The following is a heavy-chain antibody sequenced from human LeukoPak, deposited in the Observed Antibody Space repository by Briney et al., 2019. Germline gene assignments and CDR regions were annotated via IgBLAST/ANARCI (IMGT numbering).Heavy chain of an antibody. D-gene: IGHD3-10*01. CDR1: GFTFSNYN. CDR2: ITSSSTYT. J-gene: IGHJ3*02. CDR3: ARVDGSGSYYRSGAFDI. V-gene: IGHV3-21*01. Sequence: GGSLRLSCAASGFTFSNYNMNWVRQAPGKGLEWVSSITSSSTYTYYADSVKGRFTISRDNAKNSLYLQMNSLRAEDTAVYYCARVDGSGSYYRSGAFDIWGQGTMVTVSS.